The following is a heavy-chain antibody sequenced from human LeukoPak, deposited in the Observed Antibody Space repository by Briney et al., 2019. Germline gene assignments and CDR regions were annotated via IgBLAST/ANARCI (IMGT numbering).Heavy chain of an antibody. Sequence: PSETLSLTCTVSGGSISSYYWSWIRQPPGKGLEWIGYIYYSGSTNYNPSLKSRVTISVDTSKNQFSLKLSSVTAADTAVYYCARRSSSWYNFDYWGQGTPVTVSS. CDR3: ARRSSSWYNFDY. J-gene: IGHJ4*02. D-gene: IGHD6-13*01. CDR2: IYYSGST. V-gene: IGHV4-59*08. CDR1: GGSISSYY.